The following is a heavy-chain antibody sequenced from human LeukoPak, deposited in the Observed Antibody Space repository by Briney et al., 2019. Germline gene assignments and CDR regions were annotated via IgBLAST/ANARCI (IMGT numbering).Heavy chain of an antibody. J-gene: IGHJ4*02. Sequence: PSETLSLTCSVSGGSIIRYYWSWIRQPPGKGLEWIGYIYYSGSTNYNPSLKSRVTISVDTSKNQFSLKLSSVTAADTAVSYCASLYCSSISCYADYWGQGTLVTVSS. V-gene: IGHV4-59*01. D-gene: IGHD2-2*01. CDR1: GGSIIRYY. CDR3: ASLYCSSISCYADY. CDR2: IYYSGST.